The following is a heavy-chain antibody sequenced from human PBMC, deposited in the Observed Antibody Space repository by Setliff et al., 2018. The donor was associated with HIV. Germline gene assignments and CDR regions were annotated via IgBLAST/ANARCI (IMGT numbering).Heavy chain of an antibody. V-gene: IGHV1-3*01. CDR2: INAGDGNT. D-gene: IGHD3-16*02. J-gene: IGHJ4*02. CDR3: ARDGAFVWGTYRYQGFDH. CDR1: GYIFSNFA. Sequence: ASVKVSCKASGYIFSNFAMHWVRQVPGPRLEWMGWINAGDGNTKYSQNIQGRVSITRDTSATTVYMELSRLRSEDTAVYYCARDGAFVWGTYRYQGFDHWGQGALVTVSS.